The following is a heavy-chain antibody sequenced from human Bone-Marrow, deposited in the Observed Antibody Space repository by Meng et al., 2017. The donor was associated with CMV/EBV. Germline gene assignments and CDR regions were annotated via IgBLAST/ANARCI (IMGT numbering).Heavy chain of an antibody. CDR3: AKGIEMIVVGTNFDY. Sequence: GESLKISCAASGFTFSSYSMNWVRQAPGKGLEWVSLISWDGGSTYYADSVKGRFTISRDNSKNSLYLQMNSLGAEDTALYYCAKGIEMIVVGTNFDYWGQGTLVTVSS. J-gene: IGHJ4*02. D-gene: IGHD3-22*01. CDR2: ISWDGGST. CDR1: GFTFSSYS. V-gene: IGHV3-43D*03.